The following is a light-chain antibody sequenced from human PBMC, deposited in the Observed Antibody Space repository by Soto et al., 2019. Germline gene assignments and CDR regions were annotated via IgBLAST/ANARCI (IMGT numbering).Light chain of an antibody. CDR3: QSYDSSLSGWV. J-gene: IGLJ3*02. CDR1: SSDVGGYNY. Sequence: QSALTQPASVSGSPGQSITISCTGTSSDVGGYNYVSWYQQHPGKAPKVIIFEVSNRPSGVSNRFSGSKSGNTASLTISGLLAEDEADYYCQSYDSSLSGWVFGGGTKLTVL. V-gene: IGLV2-14*01. CDR2: EVS.